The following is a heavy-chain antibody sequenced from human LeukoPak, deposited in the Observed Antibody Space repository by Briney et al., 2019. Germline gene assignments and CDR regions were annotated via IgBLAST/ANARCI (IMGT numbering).Heavy chain of an antibody. J-gene: IGHJ3*02. V-gene: IGHV3-23*01. Sequence: GGSLRLSCAASGFTFSRYAMSWVRQAPGKGLEWVSAISGSGASTYYADSVKGRLTISRDNSKNTLYLQMNSLRAEDTAIYYCAKDFDYGGNSGDAYDIWGQGTVVAVSS. D-gene: IGHD4-23*01. CDR1: GFTFSRYA. CDR3: AKDFDYGGNSGDAYDI. CDR2: ISGSGAST.